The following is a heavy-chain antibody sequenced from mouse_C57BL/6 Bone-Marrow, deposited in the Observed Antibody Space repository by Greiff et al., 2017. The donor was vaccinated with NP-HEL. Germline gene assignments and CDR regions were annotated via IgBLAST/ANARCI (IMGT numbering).Heavy chain of an antibody. CDR1: GFTFSDAW. V-gene: IGHV6-6*01. CDR3: TLFTTGNYFDY. Sequence: EVKLVESGGGLVQPGGSMKLSCAASGFTFSDAWMDWVRQSPEKGLEWVAEIRNKANNHATYYAESVKGRFTISRDDSKSSVYLQMNSLRAEDTGIDYCTLFTTGNYFDYWGQGTTLTVSS. J-gene: IGHJ2*01. D-gene: IGHD1-1*01. CDR2: IRNKANNHAT.